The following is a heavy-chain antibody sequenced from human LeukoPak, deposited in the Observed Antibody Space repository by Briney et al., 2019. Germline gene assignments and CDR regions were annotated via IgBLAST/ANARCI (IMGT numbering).Heavy chain of an antibody. J-gene: IGHJ5*02. CDR2: IYYSGST. V-gene: IGHV4-31*03. Sequence: PSQTLSLTCTVSGGSISSGGYYWSWIRQHPGKGLEWIGYIYYSGSTYYNPSLKSRVTISVDTSKNQFSLKLSSVTAADTAVYYCARNPPSTRGHWFDPWGQGTLVTVSS. D-gene: IGHD5-24*01. CDR3: ARNPPSTRGHWFDP. CDR1: GGSISSGGYY.